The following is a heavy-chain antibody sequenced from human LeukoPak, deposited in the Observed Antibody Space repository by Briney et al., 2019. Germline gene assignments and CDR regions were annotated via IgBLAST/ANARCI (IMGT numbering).Heavy chain of an antibody. J-gene: IGHJ4*02. CDR3: ARPAGYTSSWHFDY. D-gene: IGHD6-13*01. V-gene: IGHV5-51*01. Sequence: GESLKISCKASGYSFTNYWIGWVRQMPGKGLQWMGITYPGDSDTRYSPSFQGQVTISVDKSISTAYLQWSSLKASDTAIYYCARPAGYTSSWHFDYWGRGTLVTVSS. CDR1: GYSFTNYW. CDR2: TYPGDSDT.